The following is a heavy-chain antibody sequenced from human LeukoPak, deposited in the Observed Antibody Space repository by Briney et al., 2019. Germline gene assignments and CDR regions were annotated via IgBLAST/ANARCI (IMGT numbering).Heavy chain of an antibody. CDR1: GYTFTTYG. Sequence: GASVKVSCKACGYTFTTYGISWVRQPRGQGLEGLGRISVYNGNTNYAQKLQGRVTMTTAPSTSTAYMELRSLRSDDTAVYYCARMILLLGDVLTVPPRGFDYWGQGTLVTVSS. CDR3: ARMILLLGDVLTVPPRGFDY. D-gene: IGHD3-9*01. V-gene: IGHV1-18*01. CDR2: ISVYNGNT. J-gene: IGHJ4*02.